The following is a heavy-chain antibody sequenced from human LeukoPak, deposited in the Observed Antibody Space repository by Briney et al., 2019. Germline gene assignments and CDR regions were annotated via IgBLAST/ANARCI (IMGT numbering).Heavy chain of an antibody. V-gene: IGHV3-23*01. D-gene: IGHD3-22*01. Sequence: GGSLRLSCAASGFTFSSYGMSWVRQAPGKGLEWVSAISGSGGSTYYADSVKGRSTISRDNSKNTLYLQMNSLRAEDTAVYYCARGITMIVVVPGYWGQGTLVTVSS. CDR2: ISGSGGST. CDR1: GFTFSSYG. J-gene: IGHJ4*02. CDR3: ARGITMIVVVPGY.